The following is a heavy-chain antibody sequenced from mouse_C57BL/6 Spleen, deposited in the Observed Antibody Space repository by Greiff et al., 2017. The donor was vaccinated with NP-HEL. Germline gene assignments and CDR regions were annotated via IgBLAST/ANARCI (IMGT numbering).Heavy chain of an antibody. J-gene: IGHJ1*03. CDR1: GYTFTSYW. V-gene: IGHV1-69*01. CDR2: IDPSDSYT. Sequence: VQLQQPGAELVMPGASVKLSCKASGYTFTSYWMPWVKQRPGQGLEWIGEIDPSDSYTNYNQKFKGKSTLTVDKSSSTAYMQLSSLTSEDSAVYYCARPYYGSGYWYFDVWGTGTTVTVSS. D-gene: IGHD1-1*01. CDR3: ARPYYGSGYWYFDV.